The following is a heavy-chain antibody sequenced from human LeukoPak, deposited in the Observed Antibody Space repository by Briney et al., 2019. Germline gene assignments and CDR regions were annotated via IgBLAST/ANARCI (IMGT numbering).Heavy chain of an antibody. J-gene: IGHJ6*03. CDR3: WIVVVPAAKEYYYMDV. D-gene: IGHD2-2*01. CDR2: MNPNSGNT. CDR1: GYTFTSYD. Sequence: ASVKVSCKASGYTFTSYDINWVRQATGQGLEWMGWMNPNSGNTGYAQKFQGRVTITRNTSISTAYMELSSLRSEDTAVYYCWIVVVPAAKEYYYMDVWGKGTTVTVSS. V-gene: IGHV1-8*03.